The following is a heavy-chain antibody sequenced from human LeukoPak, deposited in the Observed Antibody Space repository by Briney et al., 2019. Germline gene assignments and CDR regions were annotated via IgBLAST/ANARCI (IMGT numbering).Heavy chain of an antibody. J-gene: IGHJ4*02. CDR2: ISNSGSYI. V-gene: IGHV3-21*01. CDR1: GFTFSSFG. D-gene: IGHD6-6*01. CDR3: ARASIQDRPYYFDY. Sequence: GGSLRLSCAASGFTFSSFGMNWVRQAPGKGLEWVSSISNSGSYIYYADSVKGRFSISRDNAKTSLFLQMNSLSAEDTGVYYCARASIQDRPYYFDYWGQGTLVTVSS.